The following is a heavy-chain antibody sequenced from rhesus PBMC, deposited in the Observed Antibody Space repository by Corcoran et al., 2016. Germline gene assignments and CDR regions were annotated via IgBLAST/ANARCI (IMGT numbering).Heavy chain of an antibody. CDR3: ARSIAAAGMSFDY. CDR2: INGSGGST. V-gene: IGHV4-93*01. Sequence: QVQLQESGPAVVKPSETLSLTCAVSGGSISSSNWWSWIRQSLGKGLEWIGGINGSGGSTEYNPSLKSRVTITKDTSKNQFSLKLSSVTAADTAVYYCARSIAAAGMSFDYWGQGVLVTVSS. J-gene: IGHJ4*01. CDR1: GGSISSSNW. D-gene: IGHD6-25*01.